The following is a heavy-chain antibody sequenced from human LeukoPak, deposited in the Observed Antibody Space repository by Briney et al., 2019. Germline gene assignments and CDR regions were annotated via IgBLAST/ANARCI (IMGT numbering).Heavy chain of an antibody. J-gene: IGHJ6*03. Sequence: PGGSLRLSCAASGFTFSSYAMHWVRQAPGKGLEWVAVISYDGSNKYYADSVKGRFTISRDNSKNTLYLQMNSLRAEDTAVYYCARASGTPAYYYYMDVWGKGTTVTVPS. CDR2: ISYDGSNK. D-gene: IGHD1-7*01. CDR3: ARASGTPAYYYYMDV. CDR1: GFTFSSYA. V-gene: IGHV3-30*01.